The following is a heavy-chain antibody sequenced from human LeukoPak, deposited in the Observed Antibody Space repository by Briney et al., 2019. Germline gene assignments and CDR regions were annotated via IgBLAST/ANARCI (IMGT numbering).Heavy chain of an antibody. CDR3: ARVRYSGYDLAPYFDY. Sequence: GGSLRLSCAASGFTFSSYGMSWVRQAPGKGLVWVSRINSDGSSTSYADSVKGRFTISRDNAKNTLYLQMNSLRAEDTAVYYCARVRYSGYDLAPYFDYWGQGTLVTVSS. V-gene: IGHV3-74*01. J-gene: IGHJ4*02. CDR1: GFTFSSYG. D-gene: IGHD5-12*01. CDR2: INSDGSST.